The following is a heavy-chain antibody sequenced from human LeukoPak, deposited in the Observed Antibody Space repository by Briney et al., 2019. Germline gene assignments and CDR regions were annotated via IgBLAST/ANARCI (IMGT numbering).Heavy chain of an antibody. Sequence: GGSLRLSCAVSGITLSNYGMSWVRQAPGKGLEWVAGISDSGGRTNYADFAKGRFTISRDNSKNTLYLQMNSLRAEDTAVYFCAKRGVVIRVILVGFHKEAYYFDSWGQGALVTVSS. CDR3: AKRGVVIRVILVGFHKEAYYFDS. CDR1: GITLSNYG. CDR2: ISDSGGRT. J-gene: IGHJ4*02. D-gene: IGHD3-22*01. V-gene: IGHV3-23*01.